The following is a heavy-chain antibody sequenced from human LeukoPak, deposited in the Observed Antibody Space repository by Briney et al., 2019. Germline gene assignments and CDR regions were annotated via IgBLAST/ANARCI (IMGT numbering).Heavy chain of an antibody. D-gene: IGHD3-10*01. CDR2: ISPYGGST. CDR3: ARGLVRGMISSLRRTPPHDY. V-gene: IGHV1-46*01. Sequence: ASVKVSCKASGYSLTNYYMHWVRQAPGQGLEWVGLISPYGGSTNYAQTFQGRVDITRDTSTSTIYMELSSLRSEDTAIYYCARGLVRGMISSLRRTPPHDYWGQGTLVIVFS. J-gene: IGHJ4*02. CDR1: GYSLTNYY.